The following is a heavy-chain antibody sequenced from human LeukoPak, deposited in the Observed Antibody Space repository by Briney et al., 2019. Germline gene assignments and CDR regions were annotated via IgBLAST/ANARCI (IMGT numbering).Heavy chain of an antibody. CDR1: GFTFSSYW. CDR3: ARDGYYDILTGYDNAFDI. J-gene: IGHJ3*02. CDR2: INSDGSST. V-gene: IGHV3-74*01. D-gene: IGHD3-9*01. Sequence: GGSLRLSCAASGFTFSSYWMHWVRQAPGKGLVWVSRINSDGSSTSYADSVKGRFTISRDNAKNTLYLQMNTLRAEDTAVYYCARDGYYDILTGYDNAFDIWGQGTMVTVSS.